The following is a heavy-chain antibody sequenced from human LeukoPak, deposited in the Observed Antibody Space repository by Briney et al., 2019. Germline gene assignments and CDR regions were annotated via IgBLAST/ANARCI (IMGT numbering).Heavy chain of an antibody. Sequence: SVTVSFKASGGTFSIYAISWVRQAPGQGLEWMGGIIPIFGTANYAQKFQGRVTITADESTSTAYMELSSLRSEDTAVYYRARELGLDYYGSGSRRSDPYYYYGMDVWGKGTTVTVSS. D-gene: IGHD3-10*01. J-gene: IGHJ6*04. CDR2: IIPIFGTA. CDR1: GGTFSIYA. CDR3: ARELGLDYYGSGSRRSDPYYYYGMDV. V-gene: IGHV1-69*01.